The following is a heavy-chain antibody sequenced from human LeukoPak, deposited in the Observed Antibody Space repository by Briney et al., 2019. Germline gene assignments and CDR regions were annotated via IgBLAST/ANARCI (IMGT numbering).Heavy chain of an antibody. Sequence: PGGSLRLSCAASGFTFSSYAMSWVRQAPGKGLEWVSAVSDSGGTTYYADSVKGRFTISRDNSKNTLHLQMNSLRAEDTAVFYCARGGINWYGFDCWGQGTLVTVSS. CDR1: GFTFSSYA. CDR3: ARGGINWYGFDC. CDR2: VSDSGGTT. D-gene: IGHD6-13*01. V-gene: IGHV3-23*01. J-gene: IGHJ4*02.